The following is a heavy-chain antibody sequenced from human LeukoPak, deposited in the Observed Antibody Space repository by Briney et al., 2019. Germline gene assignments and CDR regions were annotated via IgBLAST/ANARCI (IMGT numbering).Heavy chain of an antibody. D-gene: IGHD2-15*01. Sequence: GGSLRLSCAASGFTFSSYSMDWVRQAPGKGLEWVSSISSSSSYIYYADSVKGRFTISRDNAKNSLYLQMNSLRAEDTAVYYCASCEGYCSGGSCYFLGGMDVWGQGTTVTVSS. CDR1: GFTFSSYS. V-gene: IGHV3-21*01. J-gene: IGHJ6*02. CDR3: ASCEGYCSGGSCYFLGGMDV. CDR2: ISSSSSYI.